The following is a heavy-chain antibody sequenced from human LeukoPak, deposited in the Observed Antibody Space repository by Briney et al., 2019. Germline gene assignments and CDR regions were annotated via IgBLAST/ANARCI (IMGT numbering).Heavy chain of an antibody. D-gene: IGHD1-7*01. Sequence: PGGSLRLSCAASGFTFRNSYIHWVRQAPGKGLVWVSRIDIDVNTIYADPVKGRFTISRDNAKSTLYLQMNSLRPDDTAVYYCARDMNYNLDYWGQGTLVTVSP. J-gene: IGHJ4*02. CDR2: IDIDVNT. CDR1: GFTFRNSY. CDR3: ARDMNYNLDY. V-gene: IGHV3-74*01.